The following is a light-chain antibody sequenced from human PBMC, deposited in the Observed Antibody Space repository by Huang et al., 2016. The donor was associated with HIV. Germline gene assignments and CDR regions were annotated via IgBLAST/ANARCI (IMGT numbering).Light chain of an antibody. J-gene: IGKJ2*01. Sequence: EIVMTQSPATLSVSPGERATLSCRASQSIRSNLAWYQQKPGQAPRLLIYGASTRATGIPARFSGSGSGTEFTLTISSLQSEDFAVYYCQQYNKWPSYTFGQGTKLE. CDR2: GAS. CDR3: QQYNKWPSYT. V-gene: IGKV3-15*01. CDR1: QSIRSN.